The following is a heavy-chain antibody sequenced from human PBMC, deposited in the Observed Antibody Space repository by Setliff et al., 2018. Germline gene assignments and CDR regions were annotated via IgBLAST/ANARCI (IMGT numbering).Heavy chain of an antibody. V-gene: IGHV4-39*07. CDR3: ARGGTFRYFDY. D-gene: IGHD2-15*01. J-gene: IGHJ4*02. Sequence: SETLSLTCTVSGGSMITNDYFWGWIRQPPGTGLEGIGSIYYSGSTNYNPSLKSRVTISVDTSKNQFSLSLTSVTAEDTAVYYCARGGTFRYFDYWGQGTPVTVSS. CDR1: GGSMITNDYF. CDR2: IYYSGST.